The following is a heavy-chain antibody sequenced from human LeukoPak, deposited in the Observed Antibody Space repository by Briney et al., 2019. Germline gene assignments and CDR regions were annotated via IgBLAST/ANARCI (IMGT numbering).Heavy chain of an antibody. CDR3: ARAGYCSSTSCLDAFDI. J-gene: IGHJ3*02. Sequence: SQTLSLTCAVSGGSISSGGYSWSWIRQPPGKGLECIVYIYHSGSTYYNPSLKSRVTISVDRSKNQFSLKLSSVTAADTAVYYCARAGYCSSTSCLDAFDIWGQGTMVTVSS. CDR2: IYHSGST. CDR1: GGSISSGGYS. V-gene: IGHV4-30-2*01. D-gene: IGHD2-2*01.